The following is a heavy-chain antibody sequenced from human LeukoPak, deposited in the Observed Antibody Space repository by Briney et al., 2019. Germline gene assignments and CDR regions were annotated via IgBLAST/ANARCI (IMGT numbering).Heavy chain of an antibody. V-gene: IGHV4-34*01. D-gene: IGHD6-6*01. CDR2: INHSGST. CDR1: GGSFSGYY. Sequence: KTSETLSLTCAVYGGSFSGYYWSWIRQPPGKGLEWIGEINHSGSTNYNPSLKSRVTISVDTSKNQFSLKLSSVTGADTAVSYRVRTNEYSSSFDYWGPGTLVTVSS. J-gene: IGHJ4*02. CDR3: VRTNEYSSSFDY.